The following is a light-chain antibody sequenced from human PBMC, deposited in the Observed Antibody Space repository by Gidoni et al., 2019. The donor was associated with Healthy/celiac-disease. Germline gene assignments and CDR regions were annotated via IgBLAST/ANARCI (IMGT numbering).Light chain of an antibody. Sequence: IQLTPSPSSLSASVGDSVTITCPASQSISSYLKWYQQKAGKAPTLLIDAASSLQSGVPSRFSGSGSGTDITLTIRSLQPEDFATYYCQQSYSTPTFGGGTKVEIK. J-gene: IGKJ4*01. CDR2: AAS. CDR3: QQSYSTPT. CDR1: QSISSY. V-gene: IGKV1-39*01.